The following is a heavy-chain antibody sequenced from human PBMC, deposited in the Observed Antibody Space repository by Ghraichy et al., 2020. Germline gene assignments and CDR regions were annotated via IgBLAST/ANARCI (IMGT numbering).Heavy chain of an antibody. V-gene: IGHV3-74*01. CDR1: GFTFSSYW. J-gene: IGHJ6*02. D-gene: IGHD3-22*01. CDR3: ARDPPMIVVDHYYYYGMDV. Sequence: GGSLRLSCAASGFTFSSYWMHWVRQAPGKGLVWVSRINSDGSSTSYADSVKGRFTISRDNAKNTLYLQMNSLRAEDTAVYYCARDPPMIVVDHYYYYGMDVWGQGTTVTVSS. CDR2: INSDGSST.